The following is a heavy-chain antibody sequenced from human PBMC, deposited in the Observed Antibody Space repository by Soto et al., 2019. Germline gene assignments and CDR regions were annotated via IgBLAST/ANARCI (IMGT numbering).Heavy chain of an antibody. D-gene: IGHD5-18*01. CDR3: ARGAPSYDRRRHLFAY. V-gene: IGHV3-33*01. CDR1: GFTFSSYG. CDR2: IWYDGSNK. Sequence: QVQLVESGGGVVQPGRSLRLSCAASGFTFSSYGMHWVRQAPGKGLEWVAVIWYDGSNKYYADSVKGRFTISRDNSKNSRYLQMNSLSTEDTAVYYCARGAPSYDRRRHLFAYWGQGTLVTVSS. J-gene: IGHJ4*02.